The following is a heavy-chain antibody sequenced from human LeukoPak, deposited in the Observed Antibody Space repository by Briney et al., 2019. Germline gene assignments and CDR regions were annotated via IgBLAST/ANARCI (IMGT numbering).Heavy chain of an antibody. CDR1: GFTSSNYA. CDR3: AKANWVSNADAVW. V-gene: IGHV3-23*01. CDR2: IRGGGDK. D-gene: IGHD1-1*01. J-gene: IGHJ4*02. Sequence: GGSLRLSCAASGFTSSNYAMSWVRQAPARGLEWVSSIRGGGDKFHADSVKGRFTLSRDDSRNTVYLQLNNLRVEDTAVYYCAKANWVSNADAVWWGQGTLVTVSS.